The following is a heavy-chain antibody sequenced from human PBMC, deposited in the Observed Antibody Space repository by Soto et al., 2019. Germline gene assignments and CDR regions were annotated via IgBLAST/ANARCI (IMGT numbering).Heavy chain of an antibody. V-gene: IGHV1-46*01. CDR3: ARDRIRIRENQWCMLQCGWFDP. Sequence: QVQLVQSGAEVKKSGASVKVSCKASGYTFTSYYMHWVRQAPGQGLEWMGIINPSGGSTSYAQKFQGRVTMTRDTSTSTVYMELSSLRSEDTAVYYCARDRIRIRENQWCMLQCGWFDPWGQGTLVTVSS. CDR1: GYTFTSYY. J-gene: IGHJ5*02. CDR2: INPSGGST. D-gene: IGHD2-8*01.